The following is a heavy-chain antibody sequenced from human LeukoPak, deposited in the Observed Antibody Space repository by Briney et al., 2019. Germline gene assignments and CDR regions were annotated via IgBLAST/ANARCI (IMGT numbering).Heavy chain of an antibody. V-gene: IGHV5-51*01. J-gene: IGHJ6*02. CDR2: IYPGDSHT. CDR1: GYSFTNYW. D-gene: IGHD2-15*01. Sequence: GESLKISCKDSGYSFTNYWIGWVRQMPGKGLDWIGIIYPGDSHTRYSPSFQGQVTISADKSIGTAYLQWSSLKASDTAIYYCAGGPTVYGMDVWGQGTTVTVSS. CDR3: AGGPTVYGMDV.